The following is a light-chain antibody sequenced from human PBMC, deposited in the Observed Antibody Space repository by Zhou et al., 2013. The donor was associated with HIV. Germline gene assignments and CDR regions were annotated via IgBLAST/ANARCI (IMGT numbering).Light chain of an antibody. V-gene: IGKV3-15*01. CDR1: QSVSSD. CDR2: GAS. CDR3: HQYNNWPPWT. J-gene: IGKJ1*01. Sequence: EIVLTQSPATLSVSPGERATLSCRASQSVSSDLAWYQQIPGQAPRLLIYGASTRATGIPARFSGSGSGTEFTLTISSMQSEDFAIYYCHQYNNWPPWTFGPRDQGGN.